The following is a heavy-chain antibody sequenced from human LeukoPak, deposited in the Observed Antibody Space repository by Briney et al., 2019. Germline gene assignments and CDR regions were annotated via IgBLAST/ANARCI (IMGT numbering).Heavy chain of an antibody. CDR3: ARDAVSPNENWFDP. Sequence: SETLSLTCAVYGGSFSGYYWSWIRQPPGKGLEWIGEINHSGSTNYNPSLKSRVTISVDTSKNQFSLKLSSVTAADTAVYYCARDAVSPNENWFDPWGQGTLVTVSS. CDR1: GGSFSGYY. D-gene: IGHD1-1*01. J-gene: IGHJ5*02. CDR2: INHSGST. V-gene: IGHV4-34*01.